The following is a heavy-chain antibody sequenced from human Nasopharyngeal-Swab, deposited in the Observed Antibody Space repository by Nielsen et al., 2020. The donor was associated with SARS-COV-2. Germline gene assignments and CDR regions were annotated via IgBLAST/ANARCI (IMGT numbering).Heavy chain of an antibody. J-gene: IGHJ4*02. Sequence: GRSRSLSCAAAGFTFSSYWMHWVRQAPGKWLVWVSRINSDGSSTSYADSVKGRFTISRDNAKNTLYLQMNSLRAEDTAVYYCARGGSYSSSWYPTYWGQGTRVTVSS. CDR3: ARGGSYSSSWYPTY. CDR1: GFTFSSYW. D-gene: IGHD6-13*01. CDR2: INSDGSST. V-gene: IGHV3-74*01.